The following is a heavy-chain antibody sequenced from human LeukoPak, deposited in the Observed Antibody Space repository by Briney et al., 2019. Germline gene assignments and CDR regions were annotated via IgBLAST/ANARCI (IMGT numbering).Heavy chain of an antibody. CDR3: ARGYNISPRNAFDI. CDR1: GYTFISYD. J-gene: IGHJ3*02. V-gene: IGHV1-8*02. CDR2: MNPNSGNT. D-gene: IGHD1-14*01. Sequence: ASVKVSCKASGYTFISYDINWVRQVTGQGLEWMGWMNPNSGNTGYAQKFQGRVTMTRDMSTSTVYMELSSLRSDDTAVYYCARGYNISPRNAFDIWGQGTMVTDSS.